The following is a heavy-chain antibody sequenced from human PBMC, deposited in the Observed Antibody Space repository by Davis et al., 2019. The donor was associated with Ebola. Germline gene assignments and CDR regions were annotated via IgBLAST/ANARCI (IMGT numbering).Heavy chain of an antibody. D-gene: IGHD3-10*01. Sequence: ESLKISCTVSGYSISSGYYWGWFRQSPGKGLEWIGSIYHSGNTYYNPSLKTRVSISLDTSKNQFSLNLSSVTAADTAVYYCASSYTTGSLYTSNSNWGQGSLVTVSS. CDR3: ASSYTTGSLYTSNSN. V-gene: IGHV4-38-2*02. CDR1: GYSISSGYY. J-gene: IGHJ4*02. CDR2: IYHSGNT.